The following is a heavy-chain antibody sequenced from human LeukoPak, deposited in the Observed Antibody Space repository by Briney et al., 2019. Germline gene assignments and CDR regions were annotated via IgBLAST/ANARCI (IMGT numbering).Heavy chain of an antibody. CDR3: ARTFSESYYYYGMYV. Sequence: SETLSLTCTVSGGSISSYYWSWIRQPPGKGLEWIGYVYYSGRTNYNPSLKSRVTISVDTSKNQFSLKLSSVTAADTAVYYCARTFSESYYYYGMYVCGQGTTVTVSS. V-gene: IGHV4-59*01. CDR1: GGSISSYY. CDR2: VYYSGRT. J-gene: IGHJ6*02. D-gene: IGHD1-26*01.